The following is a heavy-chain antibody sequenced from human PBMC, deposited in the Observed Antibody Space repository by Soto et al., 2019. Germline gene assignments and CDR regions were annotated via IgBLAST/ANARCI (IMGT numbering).Heavy chain of an antibody. D-gene: IGHD3-10*01. CDR2: IIPLFGTP. J-gene: IGHJ4*02. V-gene: IGHV1-69*01. CDR3: ARERDDDGSGNYYNRIDF. Sequence: QVQLVQSGAEVKKPGSSVKVSCKASGGIFSTYAISWLRQAPGQGLEWMGGIIPLFGTPNYAQRFQGRVTITADESTSTAYIELSRLRSEDTAVYYCARERDDDGSGNYYNRIDFWGQGTLVTVSS. CDR1: GGIFSTYA.